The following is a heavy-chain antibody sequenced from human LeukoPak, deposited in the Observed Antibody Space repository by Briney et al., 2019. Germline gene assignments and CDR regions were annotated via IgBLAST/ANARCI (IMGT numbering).Heavy chain of an antibody. Sequence: ASVKVSCKASGYTFTSYGISWERQAPGQGLEWMGWISAYNGNTNYAQKLQGRVTMTTDTSTSTAYMELRSLRSDDTAVYYCARGGGYCSSTSCYTDDAFDIWGQGTMVTVSS. V-gene: IGHV1-18*01. J-gene: IGHJ3*02. CDR1: GYTFTSYG. CDR3: ARGGGYCSSTSCYTDDAFDI. D-gene: IGHD2-2*02. CDR2: ISAYNGNT.